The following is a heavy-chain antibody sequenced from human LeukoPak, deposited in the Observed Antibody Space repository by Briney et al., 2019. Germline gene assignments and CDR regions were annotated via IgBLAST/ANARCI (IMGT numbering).Heavy chain of an antibody. D-gene: IGHD4-17*01. J-gene: IGHJ6*02. V-gene: IGHV1-2*02. Sequence: GASVKVSCKASGYTFTGYYMHWVRQAPGQGLEWMGWINPNSGGTNYAQKFQGRVTMTRDTSISTAYMELSRLRSDDTAVYYCARAEGGVTTPPYGMDVWGQGTTVTVSS. CDR1: GYTFTGYY. CDR3: ARAEGGVTTPPYGMDV. CDR2: INPNSGGT.